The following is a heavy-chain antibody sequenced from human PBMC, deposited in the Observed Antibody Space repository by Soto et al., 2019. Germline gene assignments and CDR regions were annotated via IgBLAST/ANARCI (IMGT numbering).Heavy chain of an antibody. CDR2: IYYSGST. J-gene: IGHJ6*02. CDR3: ARGLGYCTNGVCYYYGMDV. Sequence: QVQLQESGPGLVKPSQTLSLTCTVSGGSISSGGSYWSWIRQHPGKGLEWIGYIYYSGSTYYNPSLKSRVTISVDAAKNQFSLKLSSVTAADTAVYYCARGLGYCTNGVCYYYGMDVWGQGTTVTVSS. V-gene: IGHV4-31*03. D-gene: IGHD2-8*01. CDR1: GGSISSGGSY.